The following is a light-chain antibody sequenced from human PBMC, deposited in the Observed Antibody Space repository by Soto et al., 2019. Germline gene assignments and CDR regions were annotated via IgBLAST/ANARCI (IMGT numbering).Light chain of an antibody. J-gene: IGLJ2*01. Sequence: QSALTQPASVSGSPGESITISCTATSSDVGGYYFVSWYQHHPGKAPKLMIYDVSNRPSGVSTRFSGSKSGNTASLTISGLQAEDEADYYCSSYTSISAVFSGGTQLTVL. V-gene: IGLV2-14*03. CDR2: DVS. CDR1: SSDVGGYYF. CDR3: SSYTSISAV.